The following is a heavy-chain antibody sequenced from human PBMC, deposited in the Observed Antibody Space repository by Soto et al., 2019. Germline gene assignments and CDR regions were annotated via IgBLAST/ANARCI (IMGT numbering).Heavy chain of an antibody. Sequence: QVQLQESGPGLVKPSGTLSLTCVVSGGSISSSDWWTWVRQPPGKGLEWIGEVYHSGSTNYNPSLSGRVTMLVDKSKNEFSLRLTSVTAADTAVYYCARTLVRGGRDYYFSAMDVWGQGTTVTVSS. V-gene: IGHV4-4*02. CDR2: VYHSGST. D-gene: IGHD3-10*01. CDR1: GGSISSSDW. CDR3: ARTLVRGGRDYYFSAMDV. J-gene: IGHJ6*02.